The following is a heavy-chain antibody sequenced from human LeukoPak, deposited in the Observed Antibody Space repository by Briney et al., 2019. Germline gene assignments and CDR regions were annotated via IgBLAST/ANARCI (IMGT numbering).Heavy chain of an antibody. V-gene: IGHV3-74*01. CDR3: TRDLTYDSSGYYLHAFDI. D-gene: IGHD3-22*01. Sequence: PGGSLRLSCAASGFTFSSYWMHWVRQAPGKGLVWVSRINSDGSSTSYADSVKGRFTISRDNAKNTLYVQMNSLRAEDTAVYYCTRDLTYDSSGYYLHAFDIWGQGTIVTVSS. J-gene: IGHJ3*02. CDR2: INSDGSST. CDR1: GFTFSSYW.